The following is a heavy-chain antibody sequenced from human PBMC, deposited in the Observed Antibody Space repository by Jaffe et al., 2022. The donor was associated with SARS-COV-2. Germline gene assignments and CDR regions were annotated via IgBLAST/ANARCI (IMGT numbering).Heavy chain of an antibody. CDR2: ISSSSSYI. V-gene: IGHV3-21*01. CDR3: AREDDTVVTRPGSYFDY. J-gene: IGHJ4*02. Sequence: EVQLVESGGGLVKPGGSLRLSCAASGFTFSSYSMNWVRQAPGKGLEWVSSISSSSSYIYYADSVKGRFTISRDNAKNSLYLQMNSLRAEDTAVYYCAREDDTVVTRPGSYFDYWGQGTLVTVSS. D-gene: IGHD2-15*01. CDR1: GFTFSSYS.